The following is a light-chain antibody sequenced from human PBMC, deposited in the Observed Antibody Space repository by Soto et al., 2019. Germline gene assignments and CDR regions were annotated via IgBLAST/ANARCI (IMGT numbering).Light chain of an antibody. J-gene: IGKJ4*01. Sequence: DIQMTQSPFSLSASVGDRVTITCRASQSINRDLNWYQQKPGKAPNLLIYAAFTLESGVPSRFSGSGSGTDFTLTIRSLHIEAFANYYCQQNYSTPLAVGGGTKVDSK. CDR1: QSINRD. CDR3: QQNYSTPLA. V-gene: IGKV1-39*01. CDR2: AAF.